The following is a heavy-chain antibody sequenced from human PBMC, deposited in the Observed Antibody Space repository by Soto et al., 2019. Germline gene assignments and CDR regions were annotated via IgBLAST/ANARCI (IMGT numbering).Heavy chain of an antibody. CDR2: IYYSGST. CDR1: GGSISSGDDF. J-gene: IGHJ6*02. CDR3: ARDRPKWKDDYNYGIDV. D-gene: IGHD1-20*01. V-gene: IGHV4-30-4*01. Sequence: QVQLQESGPGLVKPSQTLSLTCTVSGGSISSGDDFWTWSRQPPGKGLEWIGDIYYSGSTYYNPSLTSRLTMSVDTSKTQFSLNLSSVTAADTAAYYCARDRPKWKDDYNYGIDVWGQGTTVTVSS.